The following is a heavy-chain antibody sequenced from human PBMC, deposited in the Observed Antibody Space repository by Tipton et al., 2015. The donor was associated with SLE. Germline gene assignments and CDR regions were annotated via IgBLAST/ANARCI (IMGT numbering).Heavy chain of an antibody. CDR1: GFTFSTYA. V-gene: IGHV3-30*04. CDR2: ISYDGSNK. D-gene: IGHD2-2*01. CDR3: AKAVCSSTTCHPYEYFQH. Sequence: RSLRLSCAASGFTFSTYAMHWVRQAPGKGLEWVAVISYDGSNKYYADSVKGRFTISRDNSKNTLYLQMNSLRAEDTAVYYCAKAVCSSTTCHPYEYFQHWGQGTLVTVSS. J-gene: IGHJ1*01.